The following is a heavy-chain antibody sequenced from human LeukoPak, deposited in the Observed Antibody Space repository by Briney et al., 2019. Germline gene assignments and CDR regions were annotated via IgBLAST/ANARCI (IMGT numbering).Heavy chain of an antibody. Sequence: GGSLRLSCAASGFTFSSYAMSWVRQAPGKGLEWVSAISGIGGSTYYADSVKGRFTISRDNSKNTLYLQMNSLRAEDTAVYYCARALVSPYCSSTSCYQRNNWFDPWGQGTLVTVSS. J-gene: IGHJ5*02. CDR1: GFTFSSYA. D-gene: IGHD2-2*01. CDR2: ISGIGGST. V-gene: IGHV3-23*01. CDR3: ARALVSPYCSSTSCYQRNNWFDP.